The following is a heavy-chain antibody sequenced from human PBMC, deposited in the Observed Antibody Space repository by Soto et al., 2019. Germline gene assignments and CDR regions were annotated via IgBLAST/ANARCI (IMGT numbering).Heavy chain of an antibody. J-gene: IGHJ5*02. CDR2: TYFRSKWYN. Sequence: PSKSLALACLVSGYSINKTYWWSWVRQSPSRGLEWLGRTYFRSKWYNDYAVSVKSRIIINPDTSNNQFSLQLNSVTHEDTAVYFCAKGDNLGPKTGYAFDPWGQGIMLTSPQ. CDR1: GYSINKTYW. V-gene: IGHV6-1*01. D-gene: IGHD5-12*01. CDR3: AKGDNLGPKTGYAFDP.